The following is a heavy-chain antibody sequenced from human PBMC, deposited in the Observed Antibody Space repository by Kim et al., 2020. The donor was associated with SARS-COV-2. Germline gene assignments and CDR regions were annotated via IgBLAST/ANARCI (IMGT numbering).Heavy chain of an antibody. Sequence: SETLSLTCAVSGVSISSSNWWSWVRQPPGKGLEWIGEIYHSGSTNYNPSLKSRVTISVDKSKNQFSLKLSSVTAADTAVYYCARVSGDIVVVPAAMRRGYFDYWGQGTLVTVSS. CDR2: IYHSGST. CDR1: GVSISSSNW. D-gene: IGHD2-2*01. V-gene: IGHV4-4*02. CDR3: ARVSGDIVVVPAAMRRGYFDY. J-gene: IGHJ4*02.